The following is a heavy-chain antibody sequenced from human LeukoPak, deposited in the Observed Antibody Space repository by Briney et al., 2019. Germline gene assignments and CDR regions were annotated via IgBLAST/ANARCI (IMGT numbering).Heavy chain of an antibody. CDR1: GFTLSSYA. CDR2: ISSNGGST. Sequence: PGGSLRLSCAASGFTLSSYAMHWVRQAPGKGLEYVSAISSNGGSTYYANSVKGRFTISRDNSKNTLYLQMGSLRAEDMAVYYCARSSSSIDRAFDIWGQGTMVTVSS. CDR3: ARSSSSIDRAFDI. J-gene: IGHJ3*02. V-gene: IGHV3-64*01. D-gene: IGHD6-6*01.